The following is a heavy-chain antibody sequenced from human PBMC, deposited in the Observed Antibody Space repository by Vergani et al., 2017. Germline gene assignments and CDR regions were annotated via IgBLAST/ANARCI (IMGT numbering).Heavy chain of an antibody. CDR3: ARHISVVRPSSMTAFDY. D-gene: IGHD2-21*01. Sequence: QVQPQQWGAGLLKPSETLSLSCTVSGDSISTSSYAWGWIRQPPGKTLEWIGTVFYGGRTSYNPSLKSRVTLSLDTSKKQISLHLTSVTAADTAVYYCARHISVVRPSSMTAFDYWGQGTLVTVSS. V-gene: IGHV4-39*01. CDR2: VFYGGRT. CDR1: GDSISTSSYA. J-gene: IGHJ4*02.